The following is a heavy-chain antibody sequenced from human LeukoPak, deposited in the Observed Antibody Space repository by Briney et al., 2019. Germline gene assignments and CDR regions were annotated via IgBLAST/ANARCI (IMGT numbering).Heavy chain of an antibody. CDR3: ARVTQQWPHHYFDY. Sequence: SETLSLTCTVSGGSISSSSYYWGWIRQPPGKGLEWIGSISYSGSTYYIPSLKSRVTISIDTSKNQFSLKLTSVTAADTAIYYCARVTQQWPHHYFDYWGQGTLVTVSS. CDR1: GGSISSSSYY. CDR2: ISYSGST. J-gene: IGHJ4*02. V-gene: IGHV4-39*07. D-gene: IGHD6-19*01.